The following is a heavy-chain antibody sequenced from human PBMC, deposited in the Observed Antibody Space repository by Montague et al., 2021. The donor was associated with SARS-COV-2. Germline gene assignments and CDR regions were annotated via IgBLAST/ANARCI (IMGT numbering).Heavy chain of an antibody. V-gene: IGHV4-34*01. D-gene: IGHD2-15*01. CDR2: ANDSGTT. CDR1: GGSFSGFH. CDR3: ARRGYCSGCTCYSALAGSSFFIYY. Sequence: SETLSLTCAVYGGSFSGFHWTWIRQSPGGGLEWIGEANDSGTTKYNPSLKSRVTISVDTSKNQFSLSLTSVTAADTAVYYCARRGYCSGCTCYSALAGSSFFIYYWGQGTLVSVSS. J-gene: IGHJ4*02.